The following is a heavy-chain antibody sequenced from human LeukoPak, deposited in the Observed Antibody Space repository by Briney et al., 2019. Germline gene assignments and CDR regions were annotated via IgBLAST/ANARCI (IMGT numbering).Heavy chain of an antibody. V-gene: IGHV1-69*04. D-gene: IGHD6-13*01. CDR2: IIPILGIA. CDR1: GGTFSSYA. Sequence: GSSVKVSCKASGGTFSSYAISWVRQAPGQGLEWMGRIIPILGIANYAQKFQARVTITADKSTSTAYMELSSLRSEDTGVYYCARPLAAAGYDYWGQGTLVTVSS. CDR3: ARPLAAAGYDY. J-gene: IGHJ4*02.